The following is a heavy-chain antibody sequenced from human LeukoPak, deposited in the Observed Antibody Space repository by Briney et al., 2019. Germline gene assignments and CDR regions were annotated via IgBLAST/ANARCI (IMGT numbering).Heavy chain of an antibody. D-gene: IGHD3-10*01. Sequence: GGSLRLSCAASGFTFSDYYMSWIRQAPGKGLEWVSYISSSSSYTNYADSVKGRFTISRDNAKNSLYLQMNSLRAEDTAVYYCARHLYYGSGSYLSAFDIWGQGTLVTVSS. V-gene: IGHV3-11*03. CDR3: ARHLYYGSGSYLSAFDI. CDR2: ISSSSSYT. CDR1: GFTFSDYY. J-gene: IGHJ4*02.